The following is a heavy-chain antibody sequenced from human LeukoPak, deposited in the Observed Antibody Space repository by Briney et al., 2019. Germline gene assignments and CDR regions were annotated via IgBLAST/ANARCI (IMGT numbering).Heavy chain of an antibody. J-gene: IGHJ4*02. Sequence: GESLKISCKGSGYSFTIFWSGWLRHLPGKGLEWLGTFIPGNSASIYSPSFEGQVTISADNSISTSFPQWMSLMASDTTIYYCARSWVTGYGSVFDYWGQGTAVTVSS. CDR1: GYSFTIFW. CDR2: FIPGNSAS. CDR3: ARSWVTGYGSVFDY. V-gene: IGHV5-51*01. D-gene: IGHD2-21*02.